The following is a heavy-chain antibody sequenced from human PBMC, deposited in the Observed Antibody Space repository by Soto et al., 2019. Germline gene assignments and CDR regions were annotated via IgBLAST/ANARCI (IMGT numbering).Heavy chain of an antibody. Sequence: QITLKESGPTLVKPTQTLTLTCTFSGFSLSTSGVGVGWIRQPPGQALEWLALIYWDDDNRYSPSLKSRLTITQDTSKNQVVLTMTNMDPVDTATYSCAHRPLMVVAATPVSWFDPWGQGTLVTVSS. CDR1: GFSLSTSGVG. V-gene: IGHV2-5*02. J-gene: IGHJ5*02. CDR3: AHRPLMVVAATPVSWFDP. D-gene: IGHD2-15*01. CDR2: IYWDDDN.